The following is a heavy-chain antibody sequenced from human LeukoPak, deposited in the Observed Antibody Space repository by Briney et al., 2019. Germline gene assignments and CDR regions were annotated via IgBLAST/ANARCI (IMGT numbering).Heavy chain of an antibody. CDR2: FDPEDGET. V-gene: IGHV1-24*01. Sequence: ASVKVSCKVSGYTLTELSMHWVRQAPGKGLEWMGGFDPEDGETIYAQKFQGRVTMTEDTSTDTAYMELSSLRSEDTAVYYCATATDSTMATIKGGDYWGQGTLVTVSS. D-gene: IGHD5-24*01. CDR3: ATATDSTMATIKGGDY. CDR1: GYTLTELS. J-gene: IGHJ4*02.